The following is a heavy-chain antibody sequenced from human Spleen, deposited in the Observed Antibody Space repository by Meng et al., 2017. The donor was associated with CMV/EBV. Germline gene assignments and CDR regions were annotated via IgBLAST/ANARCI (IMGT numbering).Heavy chain of an antibody. CDR3: AKVADYDSGWYDY. CDR1: GFSFSTYT. Sequence: GESLKISCTASGFSFSTYTMNWVRQAPGKGLEWVSAISGSGGSTYYADSVKGRFTISRDNSKNTLYLQMNSLRAEDTAVYYCAKVADYDSGWYDYWGQGTLVTVSS. J-gene: IGHJ4*02. CDR2: ISGSGGST. D-gene: IGHD6-19*01. V-gene: IGHV3-23*01.